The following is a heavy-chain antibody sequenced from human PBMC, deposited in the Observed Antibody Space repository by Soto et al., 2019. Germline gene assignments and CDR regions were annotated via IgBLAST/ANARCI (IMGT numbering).Heavy chain of an antibody. J-gene: IGHJ4*02. CDR3: AKFGMATTKRSPPYYIDY. CDR1: GFTFSSYA. D-gene: IGHD1-1*01. V-gene: IGHV3-23*01. CDR2: ISGSGGGT. Sequence: PGGSLRLSCAASGFTFSSYAMSWVRQAPGKGLEWVSSISGSGGGTYYAVSVKGRFTFSRDNSKNTLYLQMNSLRAEDTAVYYCAKFGMATTKRSPPYYIDYWGQGALVTVSS.